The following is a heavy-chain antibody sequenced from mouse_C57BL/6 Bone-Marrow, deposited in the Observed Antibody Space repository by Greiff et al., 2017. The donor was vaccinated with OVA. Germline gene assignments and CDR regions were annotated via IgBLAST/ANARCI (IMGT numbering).Heavy chain of an antibody. CDR1: GYTFTSYW. CDR2: IDPSDSYT. J-gene: IGHJ2*01. CDR3: ARKDPDY. V-gene: IGHV1-59*01. Sequence: VQLQQPGAELVRPGTSVKLSCKASGYTFTSYWMHWVKQRPGQGLEWIGVIDPSDSYTNYNQKFKGKATLTVDTSSSTAYMQLSSLTSEDSAVYYCARKDPDYWGQVTTLTVSS.